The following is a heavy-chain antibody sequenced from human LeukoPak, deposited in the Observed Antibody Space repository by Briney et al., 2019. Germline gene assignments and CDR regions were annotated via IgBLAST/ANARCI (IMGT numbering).Heavy chain of an antibody. CDR1: GFTFSSYG. J-gene: IGHJ4*02. D-gene: IGHD5-12*01. Sequence: PGGSLRLSCAASGFTFSSYGMHWVRQAPGKGLEWMAFIRYGGSNKYYADSVKGRFTISRDNSKNTLYLQMNSLRAEDTAVYYCAKLGGYSGYDPRIAAAGYFAYWGQGTLVTVSS. V-gene: IGHV3-30*02. CDR3: AKLGGYSGYDPRIAAAGYFAY. CDR2: IRYGGSNK.